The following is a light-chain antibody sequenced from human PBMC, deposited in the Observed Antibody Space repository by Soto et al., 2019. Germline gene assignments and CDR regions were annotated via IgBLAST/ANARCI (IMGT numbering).Light chain of an antibody. V-gene: IGKV1-9*01. CDR3: QQLKSYPLS. CDR2: AAS. J-gene: IGKJ4*01. Sequence: DIQLTQSPSFLSPSVGDRVTITCRTSQDISSYLAWYQQKPGKAPQLLISAASTLQSWVPSRFSGSGSGTEFTLTISSLQPEDFATYYCQQLKSYPLSFGGGTKVEI. CDR1: QDISSY.